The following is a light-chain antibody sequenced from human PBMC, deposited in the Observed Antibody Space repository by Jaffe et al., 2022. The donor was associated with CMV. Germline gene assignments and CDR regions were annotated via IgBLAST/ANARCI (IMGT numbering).Light chain of an antibody. CDR2: EVI. CDR1: SSEFDDYNY. CDR3: SSFVGNNHAI. V-gene: IGLV2-8*01. Sequence: QSALTQPPSASGSPGQSVTISCTGTSSEFDDYNYVSWYQQHPGKAPKLIIYEVIKRPSGVPGRFSGSKSANTASLTVSGLQAEDEADYYCSSFVGNNHAIFGGGTKLTVL. J-gene: IGLJ2*01.